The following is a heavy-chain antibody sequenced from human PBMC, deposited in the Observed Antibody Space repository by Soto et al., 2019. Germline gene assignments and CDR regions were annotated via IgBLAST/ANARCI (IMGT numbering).Heavy chain of an antibody. V-gene: IGHV3-30-3*01. CDR2: ISYDGSNK. D-gene: IGHD7-27*01. CDR1: GFTFSSYA. CDR3: ARVSSGDSHFDY. Sequence: PGGSLRLSCAASGFTFSSYAMHWVRQAPGKGLEWVAIISYDGSNKYYADSVKGRFTISRDISKNTLYLQMNSLRAEDTAVYYCARVSSGDSHFDYWGQGTLVTVSS. J-gene: IGHJ4*02.